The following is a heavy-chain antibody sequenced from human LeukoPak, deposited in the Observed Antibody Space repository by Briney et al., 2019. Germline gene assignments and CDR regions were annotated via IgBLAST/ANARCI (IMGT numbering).Heavy chain of an antibody. J-gene: IGHJ4*02. CDR2: ISSGGNT. Sequence: GGSLRLSCAASGFTFSPYAMSWVRDTPGKGLEWVSGISSGGNTQYTDSVKGRFTVSRDNSKNTLHLQMDSLRAEDTAIYYCTKDRRQWVVPYFDSWGQGTVVTVS. V-gene: IGHV3-23*01. D-gene: IGHD6-19*01. CDR1: GFTFSPYA. CDR3: TKDRRQWVVPYFDS.